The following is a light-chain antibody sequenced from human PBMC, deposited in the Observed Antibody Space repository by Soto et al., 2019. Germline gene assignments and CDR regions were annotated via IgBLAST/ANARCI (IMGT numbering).Light chain of an antibody. J-gene: IGLJ3*02. CDR1: SRDVGGHDY. CDR2: EVY. Sequence: QSALTQPPSASGSPGQSVTISCTGTSRDVGGHDYVSWYQQHPGKAPKLMIYEVYKRPSGVPDRCSGSKSGNTAPLSVSGLRAEAEAHCSCCSYVTGDSLMFGGGTKFTVL. V-gene: IGLV2-8*01. CDR3: CSYVTGDSLM.